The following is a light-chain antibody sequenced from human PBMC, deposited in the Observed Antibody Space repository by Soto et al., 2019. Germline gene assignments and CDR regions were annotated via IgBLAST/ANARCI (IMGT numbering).Light chain of an antibody. Sequence: DIQMTQSPSTLSAYVGDRVTIACRASQSINSWLAWYQQKPGKAPKLLIYKASSLESGVPSRFSGSGSGTGWTLTSSGLQPDDFATYYCQQYNRYSHTFGQGTKLEI. CDR1: QSINSW. J-gene: IGKJ2*01. V-gene: IGKV1-5*03. CDR2: KAS. CDR3: QQYNRYSHT.